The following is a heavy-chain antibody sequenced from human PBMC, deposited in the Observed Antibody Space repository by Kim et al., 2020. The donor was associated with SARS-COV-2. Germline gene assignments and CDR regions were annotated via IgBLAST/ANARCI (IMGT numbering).Heavy chain of an antibody. J-gene: IGHJ4*02. V-gene: IGHV4-39*01. D-gene: IGHD6-13*01. Sequence: YYNPSLKSRVTIYVDTSKNQFSLKLGSVTAADTAVYYCARRASSSWPFDYWGQGTLVTVSS. CDR3: ARRASSSWPFDY.